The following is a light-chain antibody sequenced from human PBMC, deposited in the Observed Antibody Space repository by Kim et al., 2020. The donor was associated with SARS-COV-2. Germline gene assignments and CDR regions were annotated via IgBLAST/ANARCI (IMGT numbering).Light chain of an antibody. CDR1: QSISSY. CDR2: TAS. Sequence: ASVGDRVTITCRTSQSISSYLNWYQQKPGKAPKLLINTASNLQSGVPPRFSGRGSGTDFTLTISSLQPEDFATYYCQQSFSTPLTFGGGTKVDIK. J-gene: IGKJ4*02. CDR3: QQSFSTPLT. V-gene: IGKV1-39*01.